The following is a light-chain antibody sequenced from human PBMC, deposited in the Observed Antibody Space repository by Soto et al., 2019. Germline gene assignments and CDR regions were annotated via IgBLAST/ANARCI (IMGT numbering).Light chain of an antibody. Sequence: EIVLTQSPATLSLSPGERATLSCRASQSFSSYLAWYQQKPGQAPRLLIYDASNRATGIPARFSGSGSGTDSTLTISSLEPEDFAVYYCQQRSNWLLTFGGGTKVDI. V-gene: IGKV3-11*01. CDR3: QQRSNWLLT. J-gene: IGKJ4*01. CDR2: DAS. CDR1: QSFSSY.